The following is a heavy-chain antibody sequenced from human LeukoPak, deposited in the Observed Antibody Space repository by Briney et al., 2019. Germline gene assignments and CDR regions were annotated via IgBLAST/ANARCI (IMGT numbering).Heavy chain of an antibody. J-gene: IGHJ4*02. CDR2: INPNSGGT. CDR1: GHTFTGYY. CDR3: ARDEIDGRHCHGGSGANCYYFHY. D-gene: IGHD2-15*01. V-gene: IGHV1-2*02. Sequence: ASVKVSCKASGHTFTGYYMHWVRQAPGQGLEWMGWINPNSGGTNYAQKFQGRVTMTRDTSISTAFMELSGLRSDDTAVYYCARDEIDGRHCHGGSGANCYYFHYWGQGTLVTVSS.